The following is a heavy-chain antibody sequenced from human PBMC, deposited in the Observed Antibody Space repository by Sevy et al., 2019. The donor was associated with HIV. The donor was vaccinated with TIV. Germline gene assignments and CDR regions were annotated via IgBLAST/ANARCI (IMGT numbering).Heavy chain of an antibody. J-gene: IGHJ6*03. D-gene: IGHD6-6*01. CDR3: TRHLGIAARYYYYMDV. CDR1: GFTFSGSA. Sequence: GGSLRLSCAASGFTFSGSAMHWVRQASGKGLEWVGRIRSKANSYATAYDASVKGRFTISRVDSKNTAYLQMNSLKTEDTAVYYCTRHLGIAARYYYYMDVWGKGTTVTVSS. V-gene: IGHV3-73*01. CDR2: IRSKANSYAT.